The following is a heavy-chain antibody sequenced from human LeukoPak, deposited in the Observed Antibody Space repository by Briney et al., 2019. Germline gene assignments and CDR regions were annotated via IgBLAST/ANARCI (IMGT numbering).Heavy chain of an antibody. V-gene: IGHV3-30*02. CDR2: TTYDEGDK. J-gene: IGHJ4*02. Sequence: GGSLRLSCAASGFTFSNYAMYWVRQAPGKGLEWVAFTTYDEGDKYYADSVKGRFTISRDNSKNTLYLQMYSLRAEDTAVYYCAKDRANAWSSDYWGQGTLVTVFS. CDR3: AKDRANAWSSDY. D-gene: IGHD3-10*01. CDR1: GFTFSNYA.